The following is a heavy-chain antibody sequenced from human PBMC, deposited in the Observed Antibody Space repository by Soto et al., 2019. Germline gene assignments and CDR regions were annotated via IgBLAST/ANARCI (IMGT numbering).Heavy chain of an antibody. CDR3: AAVMGSDYDYVWGSLTFDD. D-gene: IGHD3-16*01. CDR2: ISGSGVST. CDR1: GFIFSTTA. J-gene: IGHJ4*02. V-gene: IGHV3-23*01. Sequence: GGSLRLSCAASGFIFSTTAMTWVRQAPGKGLEWVSTISGSGVSTYYTDSVKGRFTISRDNSKNTLYLQMNSLRAEDTAVYFCAAVMGSDYDYVWGSLTFDDWGQGTLVTVSS.